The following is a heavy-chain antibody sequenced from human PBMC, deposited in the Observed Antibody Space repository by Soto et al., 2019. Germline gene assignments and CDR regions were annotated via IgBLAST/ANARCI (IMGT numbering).Heavy chain of an antibody. CDR1: GFTFSSYS. CDR2: ISSGSSYI. Sequence: EVQLVESGGGLVKPGGSLRLSCAASGFTFSSYSMNWVRQAPGKGLEWVSFISSGSSYIHYADSVKGRFTISRDNAKNSLYLQMNSLRVEDTAVYFCARGGEGGNHYYGMDVWGQGTTVTVSS. V-gene: IGHV3-21*01. D-gene: IGHD2-21*01. CDR3: ARGGEGGNHYYGMDV. J-gene: IGHJ6*02.